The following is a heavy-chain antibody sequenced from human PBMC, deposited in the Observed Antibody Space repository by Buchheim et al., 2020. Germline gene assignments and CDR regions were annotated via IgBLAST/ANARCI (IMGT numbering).Heavy chain of an antibody. CDR2: IYPGDSDT. CDR1: GYSFTSYW. CDR3: ARIYCSSTSCYTGYYYMDV. V-gene: IGHV5-51*01. Sequence: EVQLVQSGAEVKKPGESLKISCKGSGYSFTSYWIAWVRQMPGKGLEWMGIIYPGDSDTRYSPSFQGQVTISAVKSISTAYPQWSSLKASDTAMYYCARIYCSSTSCYTGYYYMDVWGKGTT. J-gene: IGHJ6*03. D-gene: IGHD2-2*02.